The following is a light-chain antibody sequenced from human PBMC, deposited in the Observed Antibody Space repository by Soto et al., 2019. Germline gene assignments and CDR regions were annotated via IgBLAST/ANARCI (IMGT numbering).Light chain of an antibody. J-gene: IGKJ5*01. CDR3: QQYYDWPT. CDR2: GAS. CDR1: QSVSSN. Sequence: IVMTQSPATLSVSPGERATFSCRASQSVSSNLAWYQQKPGQAPRLLIYGASIRATGIPARFSGSGSGTEFTLTISSLQSEDFAVYYCQQYYDWPTFGQGTRLEIK. V-gene: IGKV3-15*01.